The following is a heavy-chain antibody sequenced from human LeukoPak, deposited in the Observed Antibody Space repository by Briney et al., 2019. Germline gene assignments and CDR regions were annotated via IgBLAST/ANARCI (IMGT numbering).Heavy chain of an antibody. CDR2: MNPNSGNT. D-gene: IGHD1-14*01. V-gene: IGHV1-8*03. CDR1: VYTFTSYD. CDR3: ARGLPFPSGEPGWFDL. J-gene: IGHJ5*02. Sequence: PSVKVSCKASVYTFTSYDINCVRQATGQGLEGMGWMNPNSGNTGYAQKFQGRVTITRNTSISTAYMELSSLRSEDTAVYYCARGLPFPSGEPGWFDLWGRGNLVIVSS.